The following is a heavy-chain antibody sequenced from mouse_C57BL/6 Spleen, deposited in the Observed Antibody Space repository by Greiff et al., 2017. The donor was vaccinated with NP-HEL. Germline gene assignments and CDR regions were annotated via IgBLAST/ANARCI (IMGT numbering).Heavy chain of an antibody. CDR1: GYSITSGYY. D-gene: IGHD1-1*01. CDR3: AITTVVMDYFDY. Sequence: DVHLVESGPGLVKPSQSLSLTCSVTGYSITSGYYWNWIRQFPGNKLEWMGYISYDGSNNYNPSLKNRISITRDTSKNQFFLKLNSVTTEDTATYYCAITTVVMDYFDYWGQGTTLTVSS. J-gene: IGHJ2*01. CDR2: ISYDGSN. V-gene: IGHV3-6*01.